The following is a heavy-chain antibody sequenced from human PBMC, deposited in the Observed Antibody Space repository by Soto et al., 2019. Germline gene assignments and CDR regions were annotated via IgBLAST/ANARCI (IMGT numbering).Heavy chain of an antibody. Sequence: GGSLRLSCAASGFTFSSYAMSWVRQAPGKGLEWVSGISGSGSSTYYAKSVKGRFTIYRDNSKNTLYLQMNSLRAEDTAIYYCANQHRPDRIAYWGQGTLVTVSS. D-gene: IGHD6-13*01. CDR3: ANQHRPDRIAY. J-gene: IGHJ4*02. CDR2: ISGSGSST. V-gene: IGHV3-23*01. CDR1: GFTFSSYA.